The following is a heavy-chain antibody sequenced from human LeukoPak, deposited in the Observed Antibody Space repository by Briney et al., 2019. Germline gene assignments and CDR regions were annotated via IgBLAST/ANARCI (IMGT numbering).Heavy chain of an antibody. CDR1: GGSMSNYY. Sequence: SETLSLTCTVSGGSMSNYYWSWIRQPPGKRPEWMAYISDSGSDIYNPSLKSRVAISVDTSKNQFSLKVTSVTAADTAVYFCARHRRNYYGTGGSPFDFWGQGILVTVSS. V-gene: IGHV4-59*08. CDR3: ARHRRNYYGTGGSPFDF. D-gene: IGHD3-10*01. J-gene: IGHJ4*02. CDR2: ISDSGSD.